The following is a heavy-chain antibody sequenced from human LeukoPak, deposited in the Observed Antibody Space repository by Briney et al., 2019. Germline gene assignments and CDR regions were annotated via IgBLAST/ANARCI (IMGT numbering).Heavy chain of an antibody. CDR1: GFTFSTYS. CDR3: AKGCQCPSGLSSWFDP. Sequence: GGSLRLSCAASGFTFSTYSMTWVRQAPGKGLEWVSSMSGGSSYIYYADSVKGRFTISRDIFNNIWYLQMNSLRAEDTAVYYCAKGCQCPSGLSSWFDPRGQGTLVAVSS. CDR2: MSGGSSYI. J-gene: IGHJ5*02. V-gene: IGHV3-21*04. D-gene: IGHD1-14*01.